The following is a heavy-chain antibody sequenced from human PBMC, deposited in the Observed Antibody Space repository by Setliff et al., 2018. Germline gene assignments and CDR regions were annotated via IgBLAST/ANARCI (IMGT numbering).Heavy chain of an antibody. CDR1: GGSSSGYY. CDR2: INHSGST. CDR3: ARGGRDGYNYELDY. J-gene: IGHJ4*02. V-gene: IGHV4-34*01. Sequence: KSSETLSLTCAVYGGSSSGYYWSWIRQPPGKGLEWIGEINHSGSTNYNPSLKSRVTISVDTSKNQFSLKLSSVTAADTAVYYCARGGRDGYNYELDYWGQGTLVTVSS. D-gene: IGHD5-12*01.